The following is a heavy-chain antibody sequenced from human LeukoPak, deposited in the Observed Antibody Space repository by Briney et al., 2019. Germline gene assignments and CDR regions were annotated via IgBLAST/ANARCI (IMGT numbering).Heavy chain of an antibody. CDR2: IYYSGST. V-gene: IGHV4-59*01. J-gene: IGHJ5*02. CDR1: GFTFSSYS. D-gene: IGHD3-9*01. CDR3: ARHTYYDILTGPSRDWFDP. Sequence: PGGSLRLSCEASGFTFSSYSMNWIRQPPGKGLEWIGYIYYSGSTNYNPSLKSRVTISVDTSKNQFSLKLSSVTAADTAVYYCARHTYYDILTGPSRDWFDPWGQGTLVTVSS.